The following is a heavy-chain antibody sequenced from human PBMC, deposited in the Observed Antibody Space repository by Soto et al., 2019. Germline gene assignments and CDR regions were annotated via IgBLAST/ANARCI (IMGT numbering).Heavy chain of an antibody. CDR1: GGSISSYY. CDR3: SRVPTSPGIQLWSWYFDL. V-gene: IGHV4-59*01. CDR2: IYYSGST. J-gene: IGHJ2*01. Sequence: SETLSLTCTVSGGSISSYYWSWTRQPPGKGLEWIGYIYYSGSTNYNPSLKSRVTISVDTSKNQFSLKLSSVTAAATAVYYFSRVPTSPGIQLWSWYFDLWGRGTLVTVSS. D-gene: IGHD5-18*01.